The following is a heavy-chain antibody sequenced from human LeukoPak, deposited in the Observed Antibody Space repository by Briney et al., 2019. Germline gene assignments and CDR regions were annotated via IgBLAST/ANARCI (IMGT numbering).Heavy chain of an antibody. V-gene: IGHV1-2*02. Sequence: GASVKVSCKSSGYTFTDYYLHWVRQAPGQGLEWMGWINPNNGGPTYAQNFQGRVTMTRDTSISTVYMELRRLRSDDSAIYYCTRDHCSFANCYEDYYHGMDVWAQGTTVTVSS. J-gene: IGHJ6*02. CDR2: INPNNGGP. CDR1: GYTFTDYY. CDR3: TRDHCSFANCYEDYYHGMDV. D-gene: IGHD2-2*01.